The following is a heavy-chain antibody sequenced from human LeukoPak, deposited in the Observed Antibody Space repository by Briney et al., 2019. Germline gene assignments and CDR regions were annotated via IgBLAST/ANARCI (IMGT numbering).Heavy chain of an antibody. CDR3: ARRASGGGCYFDY. CDR2: ISGSSSTI. D-gene: IGHD3-16*01. Sequence: GGSLRLSCAASGFTFSSYTMNWVRQAPGKGLEWLSYISGSSSTIYYADSVKGRFTISRDNAKNSLYLQMNSLRDEDTAVYYCARRASGGGCYFDYWGQGTLVTVSS. V-gene: IGHV3-48*02. CDR1: GFTFSSYT. J-gene: IGHJ4*02.